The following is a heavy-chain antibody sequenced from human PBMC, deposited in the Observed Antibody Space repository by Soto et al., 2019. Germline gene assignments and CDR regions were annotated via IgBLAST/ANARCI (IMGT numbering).Heavy chain of an antibody. CDR3: ARDDHIVVVPTSLGAMDV. CDR2: IYHSGST. Sequence: QVQLQESGPGLVKPSETLSLTCAVYGGSISSNKWWSWVRQPPGKGLEWIGEIYHSGSTNYNPSPTSRVTLSLDKSKNQFSLNLTSVTAADSAVYYCARDDHIVVVPTSLGAMDVWGQGTTVTVSS. D-gene: IGHD2-2*01. CDR1: GGSISSNKW. J-gene: IGHJ6*02. V-gene: IGHV4-4*02.